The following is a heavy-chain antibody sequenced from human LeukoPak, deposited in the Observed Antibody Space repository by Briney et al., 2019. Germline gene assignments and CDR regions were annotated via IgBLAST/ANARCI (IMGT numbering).Heavy chain of an antibody. CDR3: AKPIANWNSGLPKDY. CDR2: ISGSGGST. Sequence: PSGTLSLTCAVSGGSISSSNWWSWVRQAPGKGLEWVSAISGSGGSTYYADSVKGRFTISRDNSKNTLYLQMNSLRAEDTAVYYCAKPIANWNSGLPKDYWGQGTLVTVSS. D-gene: IGHD1-7*01. V-gene: IGHV3-23*01. J-gene: IGHJ4*02. CDR1: GGSISSSN.